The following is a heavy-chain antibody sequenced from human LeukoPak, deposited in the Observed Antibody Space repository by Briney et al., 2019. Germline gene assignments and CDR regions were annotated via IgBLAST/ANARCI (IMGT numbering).Heavy chain of an antibody. Sequence: GGSLRLSCAASGFTFSTYGMHWVRQAPGKGLEWVAVIWYGGSNTYYADSVTGRFTISRDNAKNSLYLQMNSLRAEDTAVYYCARDDHHGSSGGSCYFYWGQGTLVTVSS. CDR1: GFTFSTYG. V-gene: IGHV3-33*08. J-gene: IGHJ4*02. CDR2: IWYGGSNT. CDR3: ARDDHHGSSGGSCYFY. D-gene: IGHD2-15*01.